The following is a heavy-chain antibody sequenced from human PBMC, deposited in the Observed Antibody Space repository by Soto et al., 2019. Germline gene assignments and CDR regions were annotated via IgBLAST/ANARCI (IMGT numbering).Heavy chain of an antibody. CDR3: ASENGSDFWSGYSYGMDV. J-gene: IGHJ6*02. V-gene: IGHV1-2*04. CDR2: INPNSGGT. D-gene: IGHD3-3*01. CDR1: GYTFTGYY. Sequence: ASVKVSCKASGYTFTGYYMHWVRQAPGQGLEWMGWINPNSGGTNYAQKFQGWVTMTRDTSISTAYMELSRLRSDDTAVYYCASENGSDFWSGYSYGMDVWGQGTTVTVSS.